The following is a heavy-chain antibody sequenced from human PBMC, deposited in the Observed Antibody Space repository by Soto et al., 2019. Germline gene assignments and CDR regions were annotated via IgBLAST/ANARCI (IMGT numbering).Heavy chain of an antibody. CDR2: IYYSGST. Sequence: SETLSLTCTVSAGSISSYYWSWIRQPPGKGLEWIGYIYYSGSTNYNPSLKSRVTISVDTSKNQFSLKLSSVTAADTAVYYCACLVINSRYDYSIDYCGQGPLVSGSS. J-gene: IGHJ4*02. V-gene: IGHV4-59*08. CDR3: ACLVINSRYDYSIDY. CDR1: AGSISSYY. D-gene: IGHD5-12*01.